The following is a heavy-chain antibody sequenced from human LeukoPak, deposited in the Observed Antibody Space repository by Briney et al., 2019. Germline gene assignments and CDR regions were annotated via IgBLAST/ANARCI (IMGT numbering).Heavy chain of an antibody. V-gene: IGHV3-23*01. CDR3: AKEATASPYFHWFDN. J-gene: IGHJ3*02. CDR1: GYTFSSYA. D-gene: IGHD3-9*01. CDR2: NRRGDRT. Sequence: GGSLRLSCGPSGYTFSSYAMNWARHAAGKGLDWVEGNRRGDRTFPAESVKGRFTISRDKSKDTVYLQINSLRAEDTAVYYCAKEATASPYFHWFDNWGQGAQVIVCS.